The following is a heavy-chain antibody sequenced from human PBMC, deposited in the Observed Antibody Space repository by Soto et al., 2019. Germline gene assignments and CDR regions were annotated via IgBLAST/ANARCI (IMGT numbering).Heavy chain of an antibody. D-gene: IGHD1-1*01. CDR3: ARDGGKGTGTFDY. Sequence: ASVKVSCKASGYTFTGYYMHWVRQAPGQGLEWMGWINPNSGGTNYAQKFQGWVTMTRDTSISTAYMELSRLRSDDTAVYYCARDGGKGTGTFDYWGQGTLVTVSS. CDR1: GYTFTGYY. CDR2: INPNSGGT. V-gene: IGHV1-2*04. J-gene: IGHJ4*02.